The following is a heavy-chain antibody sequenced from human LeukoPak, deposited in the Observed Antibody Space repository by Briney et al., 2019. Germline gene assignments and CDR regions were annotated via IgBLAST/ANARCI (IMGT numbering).Heavy chain of an antibody. CDR2: IYYNRST. J-gene: IGHJ4*02. Sequence: KPSETLPLTCTVSGGSISSGDYYWSWIRQHPGKGLEWIGYIYYNRSTYFNPSLKSRVTISVDTSKNQFSLQLSSVTAADTAVYYCARDGEWLAQGYWGQGTLVTVSS. CDR1: GGSISSGDYY. D-gene: IGHD6-19*01. CDR3: ARDGEWLAQGY. V-gene: IGHV4-31*03.